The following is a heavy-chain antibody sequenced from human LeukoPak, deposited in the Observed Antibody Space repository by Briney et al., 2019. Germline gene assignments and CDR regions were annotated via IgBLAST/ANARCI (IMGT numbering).Heavy chain of an antibody. CDR2: IYTSGST. CDR1: GGSFSGYY. J-gene: IGHJ4*02. CDR3: ARALSGWHAGDY. D-gene: IGHD6-19*01. V-gene: IGHV4-59*10. Sequence: SETLSLTCAVYGGSFSGYYWSWIRQPAGKGLEWIGRIYTSGSTNYNPSLKSRVTMSVDTSKNQFSLKLSSVTAADTAVYYCARALSGWHAGDYWGQGTLVTVSS.